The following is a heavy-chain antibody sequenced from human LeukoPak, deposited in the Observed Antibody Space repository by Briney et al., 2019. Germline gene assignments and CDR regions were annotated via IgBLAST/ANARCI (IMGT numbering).Heavy chain of an antibody. Sequence: SETLSLTCTVSGGSISSYYWSWIRQPAGKGLEWIGRFYSGGNADYNPSLKSRVTMSVDTSKNQFSLKLSSVTAADTAVYYCARVYSGYDLPGSLANYYFDYWGQGTLVTVSS. J-gene: IGHJ4*02. CDR2: FYSGGNA. D-gene: IGHD5-12*01. CDR1: GGSISSYY. CDR3: ARVYSGYDLPGSLANYYFDY. V-gene: IGHV4-4*07.